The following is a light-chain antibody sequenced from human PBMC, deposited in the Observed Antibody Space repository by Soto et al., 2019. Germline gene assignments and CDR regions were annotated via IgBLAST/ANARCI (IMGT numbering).Light chain of an antibody. CDR3: LQDYNFPRT. Sequence: AIQMTQSPSSLFASVGDRVTISCRASQAISNDLAWYQQKPGKAPILLIYETSTLRSGVPSRFSGSRSGTDFTLTISSLQSEDIATYYCLQDYNFPRTFGQGTKVEIK. CDR2: ETS. CDR1: QAISND. V-gene: IGKV1-6*01. J-gene: IGKJ1*01.